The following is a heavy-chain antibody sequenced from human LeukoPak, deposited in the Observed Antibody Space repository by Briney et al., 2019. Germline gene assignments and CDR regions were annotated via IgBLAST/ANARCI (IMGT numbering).Heavy chain of an antibody. CDR2: NSCSGGST. CDR1: GFTFSSYS. D-gene: IGHD2-2*02. J-gene: IGHJ4*02. V-gene: IGHV3-23*01. Sequence: PGGSVSLSCAASGFTFSSYSMNWVRQAPGRGLEGVSANSCSGGSTYYADSVKGRFPISRDNSKNTLYLQMNSLRAEHTAVYYCAKGDCSSTSCYTGHGLDSVVLGGQGTLVTVSS. CDR3: AKGDCSSTSCYTGHGLDSVVL.